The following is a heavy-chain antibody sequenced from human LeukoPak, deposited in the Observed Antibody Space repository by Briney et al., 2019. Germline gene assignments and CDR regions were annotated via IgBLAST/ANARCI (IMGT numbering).Heavy chain of an antibody. CDR2: IYSGGST. J-gene: IGHJ4*02. Sequence: PGGSLRLSCAASGFTVSSNYMSWVRQAPGKGLEWVSIIYSGGSTYYADSVKGRFTIFRDNSKNTLYLQMNSLRAEDTALYYCARDLEYHTSGGFDYWGQGTLVTVSS. D-gene: IGHD2-15*01. CDR3: ARDLEYHTSGGFDY. V-gene: IGHV3-66*02. CDR1: GFTVSSNY.